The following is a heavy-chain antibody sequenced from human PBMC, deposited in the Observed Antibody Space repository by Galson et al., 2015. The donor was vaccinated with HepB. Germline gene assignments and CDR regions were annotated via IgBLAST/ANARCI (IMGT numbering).Heavy chain of an antibody. CDR3: ARGYYYDSSGYYDDYCYGMDV. CDR1: GGTFSSYA. J-gene: IGHJ6*02. CDR2: IIPIFGTA. V-gene: IGHV1-69*06. Sequence: SVKVSCKASGGTFSSYAISWVRQAPGQGLEWMGGIIPIFGTANYAQKFQGRVTITADKSTSTAFMELSSLRSEDTAVYYCARGYYYDSSGYYDDYCYGMDVWGQGTTVTVFS. D-gene: IGHD3-22*01.